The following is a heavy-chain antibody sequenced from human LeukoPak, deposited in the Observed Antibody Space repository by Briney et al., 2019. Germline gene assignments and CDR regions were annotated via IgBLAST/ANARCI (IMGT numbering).Heavy chain of an antibody. V-gene: IGHV5-51*01. CDR3: ARALVVNAIPEPAFDI. CDR1: GYLFTSYW. J-gene: IGHJ3*02. CDR2: IYPGDSDT. D-gene: IGHD2-21*01. Sequence: PGESLQISCQGSGYLFTSYWIGWGRQLPGKGLEWMGIIYPGDSDTRYSPSFQGQVTISADKSISTAYLQWSSLKASDTAMYYCARALVVNAIPEPAFDIWGQGTMVTVSS.